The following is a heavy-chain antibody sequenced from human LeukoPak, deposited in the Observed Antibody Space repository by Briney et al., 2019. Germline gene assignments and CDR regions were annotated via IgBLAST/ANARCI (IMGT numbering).Heavy chain of an antibody. J-gene: IGHJ5*02. Sequence: GESLRLSCAASGFTFSSYGMHWVRQAPGKGLEWVAVISYDGSNKYYADSVKGRFTISRDNSKNTLYLQMNSLRAEDTAVYYCAKDRIVGATGWFDPWGQGTLVTVSS. CDR1: GFTFSSYG. V-gene: IGHV3-30*18. CDR2: ISYDGSNK. CDR3: AKDRIVGATGWFDP. D-gene: IGHD1-26*01.